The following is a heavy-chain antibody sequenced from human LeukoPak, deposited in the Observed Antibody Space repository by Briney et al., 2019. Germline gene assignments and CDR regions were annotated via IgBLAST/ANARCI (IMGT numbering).Heavy chain of an antibody. J-gene: IGHJ3*02. CDR3: ARATVTTDAFDI. CDR1: GYTFTSYY. CDR2: INPTGGST. Sequence: ASVRVSCKASGYTFTSYYMHWVRQAPGQGLEWMGIINPTGGSTSYAQKFQGRVTMTRDTSTSTVYMELSSLRSEDTAVYYCARATVTTDAFDIWGQGTMVTVSS. D-gene: IGHD4-17*01. V-gene: IGHV1-46*01.